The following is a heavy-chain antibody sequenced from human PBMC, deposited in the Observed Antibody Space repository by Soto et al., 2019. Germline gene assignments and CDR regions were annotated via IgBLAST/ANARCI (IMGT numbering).Heavy chain of an antibody. CDR3: ARDQNYYDSSGPRLGYYYYGMDV. J-gene: IGHJ6*02. D-gene: IGHD3-22*01. CDR2: ISYDGSNG. Sequence: LRLSCAASGFTFNSHAIHWVRQAPGKGLEWVTVISYDGSNGYYADSVKGRFTISRDNSKNTLYLQMNSLRAEDSAVYYCARDQNYYDSSGPRLGYYYYGMDVWGQGTTVTVS. CDR1: GFTFNSHA. V-gene: IGHV3-30-3*01.